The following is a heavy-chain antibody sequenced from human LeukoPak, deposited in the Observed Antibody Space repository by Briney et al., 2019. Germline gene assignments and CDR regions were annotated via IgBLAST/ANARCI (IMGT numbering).Heavy chain of an antibody. CDR2: ISSSSSYI. J-gene: IGHJ4*02. V-gene: IGHV3-21*01. CDR3: ARVYYDSSALGYFDY. Sequence: GGSLRLSCAASGFTFSSYSMNWVRQAPGKGLEWVSSISSSSSYIYYADSVKGRFTISRDNAKNSLYLQMNSLRAEDTAVYYCARVYYDSSALGYFDYWDQGTLVTVSS. D-gene: IGHD3-22*01. CDR1: GFTFSSYS.